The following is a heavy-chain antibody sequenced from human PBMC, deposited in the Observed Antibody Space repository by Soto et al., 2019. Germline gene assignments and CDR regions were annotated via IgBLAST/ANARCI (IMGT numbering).Heavy chain of an antibody. CDR1: GYTFTGYY. J-gene: IGHJ4*02. CDR3: ARDRPGPGSPRY. D-gene: IGHD2-15*01. V-gene: IGHV1-2*04. CDR2: INPNSGGT. Sequence: ASVKVSCKASGYTFTGYYMHWVRQAPGQGPEWMGWINPNSGGTNYAQKFQGWVTMTRDTSISTAYMELSRLRSDDTAVYYCARDRPGPGSPRYWGQTTLVSVSS.